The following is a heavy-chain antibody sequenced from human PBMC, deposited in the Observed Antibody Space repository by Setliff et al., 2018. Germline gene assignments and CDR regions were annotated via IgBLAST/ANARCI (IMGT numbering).Heavy chain of an antibody. Sequence: PSETLSLTCTVSGDSINSRTNYWSWIRQPAGKGPEWIGHIYASWSTNYNPSLKSRVTISLDTSKNQFSLKLSSVTAADTAVYYCARHKTGAVGTGEHFQHWGQGTLVTVSS. D-gene: IGHD6-19*01. CDR1: GDSINSRTNY. V-gene: IGHV4-61*09. J-gene: IGHJ1*01. CDR3: ARHKTGAVGTGEHFQH. CDR2: IYASWST.